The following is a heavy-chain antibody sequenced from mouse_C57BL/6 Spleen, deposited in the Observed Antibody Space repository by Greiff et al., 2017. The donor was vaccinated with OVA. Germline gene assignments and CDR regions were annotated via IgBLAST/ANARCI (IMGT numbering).Heavy chain of an antibody. CDR2: IHPNSGST. D-gene: IGHD4-1*01. J-gene: IGHJ4*01. V-gene: IGHV1-64*01. CDR3: AGTGTGAMDY. CDR1: GYTFTSYW. Sequence: QVQLQQPGAELVKPGASVKLSCKASGYTFTSYWMHWVKQRPGQGLEWIGMIHPNSGSTNYNEKFKSKATLTVGKSSSTAYMQLSSLTSEDSAVYYCAGTGTGAMDYWGQGTSVTVSS.